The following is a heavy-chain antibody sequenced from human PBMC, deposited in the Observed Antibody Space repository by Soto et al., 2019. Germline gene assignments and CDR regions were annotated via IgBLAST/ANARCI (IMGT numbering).Heavy chain of an antibody. CDR2: IYPGDSDT. Sequence: GESLKISCNGSGYIFTNYWIGWVRQMPGKGLEWMGIIYPGDSDTRYSPSFQGQVTISADKSISTAYLQWSSLKASDTAMYYCARQGLATSSRHRDYYYYGMDVWGQGTTVTVSS. CDR1: GYIFTNYW. CDR3: ARQGLATSSRHRDYYYYGMDV. D-gene: IGHD6-13*01. V-gene: IGHV5-51*01. J-gene: IGHJ6*02.